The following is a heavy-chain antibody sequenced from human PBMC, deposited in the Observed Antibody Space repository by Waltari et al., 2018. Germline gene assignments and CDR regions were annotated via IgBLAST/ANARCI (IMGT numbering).Heavy chain of an antibody. CDR1: GDSISSGFY. V-gene: IGHV4-38-2*01. CDR2: VYHRGTT. CDR3: ARATCSHGGCSMYYFYYYMDV. J-gene: IGHJ6*03. D-gene: IGHD1-26*01. Sequence: QVQLRESGPGLVKSSETLTLTCDVSGDSISSGFYWAWIRQAPGKGPEWIGSVYHRGTTFYNPSLKSRVTMSVDTSKKHFSLSLTSVTAADTAVYYCARATCSHGGCSMYYFYYYMDVWGKGITVTVSS.